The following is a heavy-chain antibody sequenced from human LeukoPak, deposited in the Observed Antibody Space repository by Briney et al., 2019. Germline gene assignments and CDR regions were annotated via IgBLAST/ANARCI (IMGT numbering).Heavy chain of an antibody. V-gene: IGHV3-23*01. CDR3: AKGDKPVTAMVKFDY. CDR2: ISGSGGST. D-gene: IGHD5-18*01. J-gene: IGHJ4*02. CDR1: GFTFSSYA. Sequence: GGSLRLSCAASGFTFSSYAMSWVRQAPGKGLEWVSAISGSGGSTYYAGSVKGRFTISRDNSKNTLYMQMNSLRAEDTAVYYCAKGDKPVTAMVKFDYWGQGTLVTVSS.